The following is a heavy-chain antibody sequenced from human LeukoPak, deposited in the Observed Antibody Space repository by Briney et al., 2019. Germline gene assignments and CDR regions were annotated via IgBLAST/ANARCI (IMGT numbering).Heavy chain of an antibody. D-gene: IGHD2-21*02. CDR3: ARVNTATEGETFDI. Sequence: SQTLSLTCAISGDTVSSNSAAWNWIRQSPSRGLEWLGRTYYRSKWYNDYAVSVKSRITINPDTSKNQFSLQLNSVTPEDTAVYYCARVNTATEGETFDIWGQGTMVTVSS. V-gene: IGHV6-1*01. J-gene: IGHJ3*02. CDR1: GDTVSSNSAA. CDR2: TYYRSKWYN.